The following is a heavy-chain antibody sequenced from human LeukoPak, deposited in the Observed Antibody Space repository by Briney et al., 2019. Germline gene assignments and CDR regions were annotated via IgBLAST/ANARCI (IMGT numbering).Heavy chain of an antibody. CDR1: GGSFSGYY. CDR3: ARTGAVAEDWFDP. Sequence: PSETLSLTCAVYGGSFSGYYWSWIRQPPGKGLEWIGEINHSGSTNYNPSLKSRVTISVDTSKNQFSLKLSSVTAADTAVYYCARTGAVAEDWFDPWGQGTLVTVSS. J-gene: IGHJ5*02. CDR2: INHSGST. D-gene: IGHD6-19*01. V-gene: IGHV4-34*01.